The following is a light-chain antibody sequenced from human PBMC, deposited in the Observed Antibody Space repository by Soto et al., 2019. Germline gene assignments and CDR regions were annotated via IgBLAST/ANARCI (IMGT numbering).Light chain of an antibody. V-gene: IGKV1-39*01. Sequence: DIQMTQSPSSLSASVGDRVTITCRASQSISSYLNWYQQKPGKAPKLLIYAPSSLQSGVPSRFSGSGSGTDFTLTISSLQPEDFANYYCQQSYSTPPITFGQGTRLESK. J-gene: IGKJ5*01. CDR3: QQSYSTPPIT. CDR2: APS. CDR1: QSISSY.